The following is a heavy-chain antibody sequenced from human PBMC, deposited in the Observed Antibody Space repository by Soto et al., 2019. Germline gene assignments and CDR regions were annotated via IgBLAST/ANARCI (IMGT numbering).Heavy chain of an antibody. Sequence: SVKVSCKASGGTFSSYAISWVRQAPGQGLEWMGGIIPIFGTANYAQKFQGRVTITADESTSTAYMELSSLRSEDTAVYYCARGSVYGDYTPFDYWGQGTLVTVS. CDR2: IIPIFGTA. J-gene: IGHJ4*02. CDR1: GGTFSSYA. CDR3: ARGSVYGDYTPFDY. D-gene: IGHD4-17*01. V-gene: IGHV1-69*13.